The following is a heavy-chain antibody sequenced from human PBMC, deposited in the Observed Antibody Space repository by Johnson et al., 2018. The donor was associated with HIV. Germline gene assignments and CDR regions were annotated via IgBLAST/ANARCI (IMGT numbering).Heavy chain of an antibody. CDR3: ARGDRGGFDL. CDR2: IKQDGSEK. D-gene: IGHD1-14*01. CDR1: GFTFSTYA. Sequence: VQLVESGGGVVQPGRSLRLSCAASGFTFSTYAMSWVRQAPGKGLEWVANIKQDGSEKYYVDSVKGRFTISRDNAKNRVYLQMDNLRVEDTAVYYCARGDRGGFDLWGQGTMVTVSS. V-gene: IGHV3-7*01. J-gene: IGHJ3*01.